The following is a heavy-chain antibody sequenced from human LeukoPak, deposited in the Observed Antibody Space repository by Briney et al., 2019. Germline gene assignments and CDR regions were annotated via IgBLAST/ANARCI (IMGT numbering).Heavy chain of an antibody. V-gene: IGHV3-48*02. D-gene: IGHD2-15*01. Sequence: GGSLRLSCAASGFTFSSYAMSWVRQAPGKGLEWVSYISSSSTIYYADSVKGRFTISRDNAKNSLDLQMNSLRDEDTAVYYCARARAAGRSGFDYWGQGTLVTVSS. CDR2: ISSSSTI. CDR1: GFTFSSYA. CDR3: ARARAAGRSGFDY. J-gene: IGHJ4*02.